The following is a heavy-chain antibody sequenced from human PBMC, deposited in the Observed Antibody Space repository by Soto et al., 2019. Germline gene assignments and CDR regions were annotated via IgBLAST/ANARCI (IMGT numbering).Heavy chain of an antibody. CDR3: EGDGGRDSGGIDY. CDR1: GGTFIRYA. J-gene: IGHJ4*02. Sequence: HVQLVQSVAEVKKPGSSGKVSCKASGGTFIRYAIYWVRHAPGQGLEWMGEIFPIFGTANYAQKFQGRVTITADAAKSTGSMELSSLRSSDAAVSYCEGDGGRDSGGIDYRGQGTLVTV. V-gene: IGHV1-69*01. CDR2: IFPIFGTA. D-gene: IGHD1-26*01.